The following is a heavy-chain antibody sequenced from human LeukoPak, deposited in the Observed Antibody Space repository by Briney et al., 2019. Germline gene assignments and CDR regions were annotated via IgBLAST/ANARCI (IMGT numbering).Heavy chain of an antibody. CDR3: TTFRGYSSSWSLFDY. V-gene: IGHV3-15*01. D-gene: IGHD6-13*01. CDR1: GFTFSNAW. CDR2: IKSKTDGGTT. J-gene: IGHJ4*02. Sequence: GGSLRLSCAASGFTFSNAWMSWVRQAPGKGLEWVGRIKSKTDGGTTDYAAPVKGRFTISRDDSKNTLYLQMNSLKTEDTAVYYCTTFRGYSSSWSLFDYWGQGTLVTVSS.